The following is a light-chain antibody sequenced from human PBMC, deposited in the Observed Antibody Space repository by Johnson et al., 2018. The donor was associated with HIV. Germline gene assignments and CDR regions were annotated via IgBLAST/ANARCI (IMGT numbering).Light chain of an antibody. CDR2: DNN. CDR3: GTWDTSLGAQYV. CDR1: SSNIGNNY. Sequence: QPVLTQPPSVSAAPGQKVTISCSGSSSNIGNNYVSWYQQLPGTAPKLLIYDNNKRPSGVPDRFSGSQSGTSATLAITGLQTGDEADYNCGTWDTSLGAQYVFGSGTKVTVL. V-gene: IGLV1-51*01. J-gene: IGLJ1*01.